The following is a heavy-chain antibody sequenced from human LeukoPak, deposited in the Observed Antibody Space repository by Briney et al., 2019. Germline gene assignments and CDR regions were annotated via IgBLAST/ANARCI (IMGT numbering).Heavy chain of an antibody. V-gene: IGHV4-34*01. J-gene: IGHJ4*02. CDR1: GGSFSGYY. Sequence: SETLSLTCAVHGGSFSGYYWSWIRQPPGKGLEWIGEINHSGSTNYNPSLKSRVTISVDTSKNQFSLKLSSVTAADTAVYYCARGAPYSSWDYWGQGTLVTVSS. CDR3: ARGAPYSSWDY. CDR2: INHSGST. D-gene: IGHD5-18*01.